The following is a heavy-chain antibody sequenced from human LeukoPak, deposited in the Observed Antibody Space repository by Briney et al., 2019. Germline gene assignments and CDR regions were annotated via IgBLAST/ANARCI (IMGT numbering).Heavy chain of an antibody. D-gene: IGHD3-16*01. CDR1: GASISNYY. CDR2: FYNSGST. V-gene: IGHV4-4*07. CDR3: ARVGDYALKD. J-gene: IGHJ4*02. Sequence: SETLSLTCSVSGASISNYYWSWIRPPAGKGLEFIGLFYNSGSTNCNPSLKSRVTMSVDTSKNQFSLKLSSVTAADTAVYYCARVGDYALKDWGQGTLVTVSS.